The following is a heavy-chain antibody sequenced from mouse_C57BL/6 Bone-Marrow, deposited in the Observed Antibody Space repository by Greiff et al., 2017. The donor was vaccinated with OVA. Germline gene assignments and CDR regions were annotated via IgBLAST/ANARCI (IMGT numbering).Heavy chain of an antibody. J-gene: IGHJ2*01. D-gene: IGHD1-1*02. Sequence: EVHLVESGGGLVKPGGSLKLSCAASGFTLSDYGMHWVRQAPEKGLEWVAYISSGSSTIYYADTVKGRFTISRDNAKNTLFLQMTSLRSEDTAMYYCAPGNCDYWGQGTTLTVSS. CDR2: ISSGSSTI. V-gene: IGHV5-17*01. CDR1: GFTLSDYG. CDR3: APGNCDY.